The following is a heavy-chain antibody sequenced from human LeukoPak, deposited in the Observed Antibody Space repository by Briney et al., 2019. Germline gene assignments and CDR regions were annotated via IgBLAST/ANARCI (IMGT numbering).Heavy chain of an antibody. CDR3: ARHLRTTVDSYYFDY. Sequence: PSETLSLTCTVSGGSISSSSYYWGWIRQPPGKGLEWIGSIYYSGSAYYNPSLKSRVTISVDTSKNQFSLKLSSVTAADTAVYYCARHLRTTVDSYYFDYWGQGTLVTVSS. CDR1: GGSISSSSYY. V-gene: IGHV4-39*01. CDR2: IYYSGSA. J-gene: IGHJ4*02. D-gene: IGHD4-23*01.